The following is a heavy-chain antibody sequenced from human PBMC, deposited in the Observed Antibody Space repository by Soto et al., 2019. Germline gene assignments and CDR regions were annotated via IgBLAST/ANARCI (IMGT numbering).Heavy chain of an antibody. CDR1: GGTFSSYA. D-gene: IGHD3-22*01. CDR3: ARDNDSSGYYYERTYYFDY. CDR2: IIPIFGTA. V-gene: IGHV1-69*13. Sequence: VKVSCKASGGTFSSYAISWVRQAPGQGLEWMGGIIPIFGTANYAQKFQGRVTITADESTSTAYMELSSLRSEDTAVYYCARDNDSSGYYYERTYYFDYWGQGTLVTVSS. J-gene: IGHJ4*02.